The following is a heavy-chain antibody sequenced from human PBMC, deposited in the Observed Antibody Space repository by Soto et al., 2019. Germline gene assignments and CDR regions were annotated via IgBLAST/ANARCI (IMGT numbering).Heavy chain of an antibody. V-gene: IGHV3-66*01. D-gene: IGHD6-19*01. CDR1: GFTVSHNY. CDR2: FYRDGGT. CDR3: ASAPYSRACTAETDS. Sequence: GGSLRLSCAASGFTVSHNYMSWVRQAPGKGLEWVAVFYRDGGTYYTDSVKGRFTISRDSSKNTLYLQMNSLRAEDTAVYYCASAPYSRACTAETDSWGQGP. J-gene: IGHJ5*02.